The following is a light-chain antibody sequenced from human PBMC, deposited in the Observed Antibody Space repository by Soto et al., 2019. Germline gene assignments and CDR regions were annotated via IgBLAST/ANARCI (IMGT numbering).Light chain of an antibody. V-gene: IGLV2-14*03. Sequence: QSALTQPSSLSGSPGQSITISCSGTSSDIGSYDHVAWYQQFPGKSPKLIIYAVSDRPSGVSDRFSGSKSGISASLTISGLQTEDEADYYCISYTDRQSYLFGTGTKVNVL. CDR1: SSDIGSYDH. J-gene: IGLJ1*01. CDR2: AVS. CDR3: ISYTDRQSYL.